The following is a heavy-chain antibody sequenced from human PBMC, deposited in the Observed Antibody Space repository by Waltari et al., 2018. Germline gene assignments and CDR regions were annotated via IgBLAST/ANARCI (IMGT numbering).Heavy chain of an antibody. CDR3: ARPSEDYGDYAWFDP. J-gene: IGHJ5*02. CDR1: GYDFTSYP. D-gene: IGHD4-17*01. CDR2: ITDGSGNT. Sequence: QVHLVQSGAELKKPGASVKVSCKASGYDFTSYPIHWVRQATGQRLEWMGWITDGSGNTKYSQRFQGRVTITRDNSASTVYMELSSLRSEDTAIYYCARPSEDYGDYAWFDPWGQGTPVTVSS. V-gene: IGHV1-3*01.